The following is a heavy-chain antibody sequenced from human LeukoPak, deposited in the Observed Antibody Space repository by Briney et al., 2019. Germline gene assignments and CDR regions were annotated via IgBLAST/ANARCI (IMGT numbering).Heavy chain of an antibody. J-gene: IGHJ2*01. V-gene: IGHV1-2*06. CDR3: ASISPSSRYFDL. Sequence: ASVKVSXKASGYTFTGYYMHWVRQAPGQGLEWMGRINPNSGGTNYAQKFQGRVTMTRDTSISTAYMELSRLRSDDTAVYYCASISPSSRYFDLWGPGTLVTVSS. CDR2: INPNSGGT. CDR1: GYTFTGYY.